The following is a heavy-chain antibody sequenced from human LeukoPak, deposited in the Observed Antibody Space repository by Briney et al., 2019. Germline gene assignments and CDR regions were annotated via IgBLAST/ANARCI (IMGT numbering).Heavy chain of an antibody. D-gene: IGHD1-26*01. Sequence: SETLSLTCAVYGGSFSGYYWSWIRQPPGKGLEWTGEINHSGSTNYNPSLKSRVTISVDTSKNQFSLKLSSVTAADTAVYYCARGLVGATPDYWGQGTLVTVSS. CDR3: ARGLVGATPDY. V-gene: IGHV4-34*01. CDR1: GGSFSGYY. CDR2: INHSGST. J-gene: IGHJ4*02.